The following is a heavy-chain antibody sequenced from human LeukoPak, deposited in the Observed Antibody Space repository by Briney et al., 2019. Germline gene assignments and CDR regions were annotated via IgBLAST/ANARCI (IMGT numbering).Heavy chain of an antibody. CDR1: GGSVSSGSYY. V-gene: IGHV4-61*01. CDR3: ARGSYDILTGPLAFDI. D-gene: IGHD3-9*01. CDR2: IYYSGST. Sequence: PSETLSLTCTVSGGSVSSGSYYWSWIRQPPGKGLEWIGYIYYSGSTNYNPSLKSRVTISVDTSKNQFSLKLSSVTAADTAVYYCARGSYDILTGPLAFDIWGQGTMVAVS. J-gene: IGHJ3*02.